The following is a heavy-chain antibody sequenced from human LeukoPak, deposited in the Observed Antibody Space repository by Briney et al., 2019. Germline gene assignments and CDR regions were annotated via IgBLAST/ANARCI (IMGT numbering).Heavy chain of an antibody. CDR1: GFTVSSNY. Sequence: GGSLRLSCAASGFTVSSNYMSWVRQAPGKGLEWVSVIYSCGSTYYADSVKGRFTISRDNSKNTLYLQMNSLRAEDTAVYYCASSPMVRGVLIFDYWGQGTLVTVSS. CDR3: ASSPMVRGVLIFDY. V-gene: IGHV3-53*01. CDR2: IYSCGST. J-gene: IGHJ4*02. D-gene: IGHD3-10*01.